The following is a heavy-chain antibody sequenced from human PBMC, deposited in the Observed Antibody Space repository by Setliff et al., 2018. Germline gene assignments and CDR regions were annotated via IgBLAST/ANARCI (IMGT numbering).Heavy chain of an antibody. Sequence: ASVKVSCKASGYMFTIYAMSWIRQVPGQGFEWMGWINTNTGNPIYVQGFTGRFVFSLDTSVSTAYLHISGLKAEDTAVYYCARASRFGTVVYKGDYYMDVWGKGTTVTVSS. V-gene: IGHV7-4-1*02. D-gene: IGHD3-10*01. CDR1: GYMFTIYA. J-gene: IGHJ6*03. CDR3: ARASRFGTVVYKGDYYMDV. CDR2: INTNTGNP.